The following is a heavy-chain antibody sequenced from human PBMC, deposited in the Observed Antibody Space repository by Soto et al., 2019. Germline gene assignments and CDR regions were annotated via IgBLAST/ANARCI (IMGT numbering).Heavy chain of an antibody. J-gene: IGHJ3*02. Sequence: EVQLVESGGGLVQPGGSLKLSCAASGFIFSVFAMHWVRQAPGKGLELVYSISGRGENTYYADPVKGRFTISSANSKNTMNLQMNSLRGEDTSVYYRAKDLGTGDYGGNAVHIWGQETMVTFAS. CDR2: ISGRGENT. CDR1: GFIFSVFA. V-gene: IGHV3-23*04. D-gene: IGHD4-17*01. CDR3: AKDLGTGDYGGNAVHI.